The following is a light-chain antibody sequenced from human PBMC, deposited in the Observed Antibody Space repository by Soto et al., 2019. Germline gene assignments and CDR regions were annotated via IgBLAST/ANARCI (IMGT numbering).Light chain of an antibody. CDR1: QSVSSY. Sequence: EIVLTQSQATLSLSPGATATLSCRASQSVSSYLTWYQQKPGQAPRILIYEASNCATGISARFSGSGSGTDFTLTISSLEPEDFAVYYCQQRYNWPLTFGPGTKVDIK. V-gene: IGKV3-11*01. J-gene: IGKJ3*01. CDR2: EAS. CDR3: QQRYNWPLT.